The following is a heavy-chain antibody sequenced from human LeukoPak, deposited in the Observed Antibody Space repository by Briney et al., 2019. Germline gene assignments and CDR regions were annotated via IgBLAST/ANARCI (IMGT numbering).Heavy chain of an antibody. V-gene: IGHV4-59*01. J-gene: IGHJ5*02. Sequence: NPSETLSLTCTVSGGSISSYYWSWIRQPPGKGLEWIGYIYYSGSTNYNPSLKSRVTISVDTSKNQFSLKLSSVTAADTAVYYCARSYSNPSFDWFDPWGQGTLVTVSS. CDR2: IYYSGST. CDR1: GGSISSYY. CDR3: ARSYSNPSFDWFDP. D-gene: IGHD4-11*01.